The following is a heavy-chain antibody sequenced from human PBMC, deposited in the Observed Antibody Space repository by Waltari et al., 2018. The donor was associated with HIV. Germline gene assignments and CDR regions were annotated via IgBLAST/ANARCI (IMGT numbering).Heavy chain of an antibody. J-gene: IGHJ4*02. CDR3: AKDKRRYCSSTSCYYYFDY. Sequence: EVQLVESGGGWVQPGRSLRLSCAVAGFNLDDYAMHWVRQAPGKGLEWVSGISWNSGRIGYADSVKGRFTISRDNAKNSLYLQMNSLRAEDTALYYCAKDKRRYCSSTSCYYYFDYWGQGTLVTVSS. CDR1: GFNLDDYA. CDR2: ISWNSGRI. D-gene: IGHD2-2*01. V-gene: IGHV3-9*01.